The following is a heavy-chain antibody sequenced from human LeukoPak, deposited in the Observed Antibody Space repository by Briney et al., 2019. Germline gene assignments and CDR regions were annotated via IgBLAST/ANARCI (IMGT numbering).Heavy chain of an antibody. CDR1: GYLFTGYY. Sequence: ASAKVSCKASGYLFTGYYIHWVRQAPGQGLEWMGWINPNNGGTNYAQKFEGRVIMTRDTSSTVYMEVRRLRSDDTAIYYCARDAQFTVVVPAAKLNYMDVWGKGTTVTVSS. J-gene: IGHJ6*03. D-gene: IGHD2-2*01. CDR2: INPNNGGT. CDR3: ARDAQFTVVVPAAKLNYMDV. V-gene: IGHV1-2*02.